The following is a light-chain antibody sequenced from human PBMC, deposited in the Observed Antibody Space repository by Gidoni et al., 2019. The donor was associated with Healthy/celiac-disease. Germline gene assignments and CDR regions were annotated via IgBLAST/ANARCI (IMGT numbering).Light chain of an antibody. V-gene: IGKV1-39*01. CDR2: AAS. Sequence: DIHVTQSPSSLSSSVGDRVTITCRASQSISSYLNWYQQKPGKAPKLLIYAASSLQSGVPSRFSGSGSGTDFTLTISSLQPEDFATYYCQQSYSTPWTFGQGTKVEIK. CDR3: QQSYSTPWT. J-gene: IGKJ1*01. CDR1: QSISSY.